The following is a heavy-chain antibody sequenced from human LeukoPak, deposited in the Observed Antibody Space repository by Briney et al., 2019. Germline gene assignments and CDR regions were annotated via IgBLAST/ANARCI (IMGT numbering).Heavy chain of an antibody. Sequence: SETLSLTCTVSGGSISSYYWSWTRQPPGKGLEWIGCIYYSGSTNYNPSLKSRVTISVDTSKNQFSLKLSSVTAADTAVYYCARHQNRYGSGSYTLYYYYGMDVWGQGTTVTVSS. J-gene: IGHJ6*02. CDR1: GGSISSYY. CDR2: IYYSGST. V-gene: IGHV4-59*08. D-gene: IGHD3-10*01. CDR3: ARHQNRYGSGSYTLYYYYGMDV.